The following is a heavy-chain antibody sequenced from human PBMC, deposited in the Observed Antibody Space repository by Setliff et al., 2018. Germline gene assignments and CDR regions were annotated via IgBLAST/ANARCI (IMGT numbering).Heavy chain of an antibody. CDR3: GRVDFTMIQGVVGH. CDR2: ISHSGST. D-gene: IGHD3-10*01. V-gene: IGHV4-34*01. CDR1: GGSFNVYF. J-gene: IGHJ1*01. Sequence: LTCAVYGGSFNVYFWSWIRQPPGKGLEWIGEISHSGSTNYNPSLKSRVTMSVDKSKNQFSLKLKSVTAADTAVYYFGRVDFTMIQGVVGHWGQGTLVTVSS.